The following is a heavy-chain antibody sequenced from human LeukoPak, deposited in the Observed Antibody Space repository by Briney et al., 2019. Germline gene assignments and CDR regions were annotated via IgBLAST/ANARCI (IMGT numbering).Heavy chain of an antibody. Sequence: PSETLSLTCTVSGGSISSYYWSWIRQPPGKGLEWIGYIYYSGSTNYNPSLKSRVTISVDTSKNQFSLKLSSVTAADTAVYYCARRQVIGLTGYPFNWFDPWGQGTLVTVSS. CDR1: GGSISSYY. D-gene: IGHD3-9*01. CDR3: ARRQVIGLTGYPFNWFDP. CDR2: IYYSGST. V-gene: IGHV4-59*12. J-gene: IGHJ5*02.